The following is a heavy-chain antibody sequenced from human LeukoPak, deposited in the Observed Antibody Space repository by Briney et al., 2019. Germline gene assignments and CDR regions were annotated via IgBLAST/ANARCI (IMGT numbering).Heavy chain of an antibody. CDR2: TYYTGST. V-gene: IGHV4-61*08. CDR1: GFSLSTSGVG. Sequence: ESGPTLVKPTQTLTLTCTFSGFSLSTSGVGVGWIRQPPGKALEWIGYTYYTGSTKYNPSLKSRVTMSVDASRSQFSLNLSSVTAADTAVYYCARDRGDYSYYYYYGMDVWGQGTTVTVSS. D-gene: IGHD4-17*01. CDR3: ARDRGDYSYYYYYGMDV. J-gene: IGHJ6*02.